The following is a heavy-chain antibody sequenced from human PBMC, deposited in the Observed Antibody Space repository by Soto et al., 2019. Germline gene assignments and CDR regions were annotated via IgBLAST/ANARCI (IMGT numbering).Heavy chain of an antibody. CDR1: GGSFTGYY. J-gene: IGHJ4*02. Sequence: VQLQQRGAGLLKPSETLSLTCAVNGGSFTGYYWSWVRQPPGKGLEWLGEIKDGGSTNYSPSIRSRVTISADTSKKQFSLKVTSVTAADTAVYYCARGQEGVVATHWDQGTMVTVSS. CDR3: ARGQEGVVATH. V-gene: IGHV4-34*01. CDR2: IKDGGST. D-gene: IGHD2-15*01.